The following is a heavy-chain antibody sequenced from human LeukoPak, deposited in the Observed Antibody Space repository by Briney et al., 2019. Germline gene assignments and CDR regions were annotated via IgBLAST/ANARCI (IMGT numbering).Heavy chain of an antibody. CDR2: FNREDDEA. J-gene: IGHJ4*02. CDR1: GYTLTDFS. CDR3: ATLDSYYKIGGRPLYPD. D-gene: IGHD3-10*01. Sequence: ASLKVSCNISGYTLTDFSMHWVRQAPGKGLEWMGGFNREDDEAIYAPHFQGRVAVTEDTSTDTAYMELSSLRSEGTAGYYCATLDSYYKIGGRPLYPDWGRGPRATVSS. V-gene: IGHV1-24*01.